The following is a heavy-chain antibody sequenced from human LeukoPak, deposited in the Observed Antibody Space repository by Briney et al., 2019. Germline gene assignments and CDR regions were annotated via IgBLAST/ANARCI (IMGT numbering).Heavy chain of an antibody. CDR1: GASVSSSH. CDR3: SEGYFEPFDH. Sequence: PSETLSLTCLVSGASVSSSHWNWIRQIPGKGLEWIGCLSYTGKTDYNPSLTSRVTISLDTSKNQVSLKLKSLTAADTAVYYCSEGYFEPFDHWGQGISVTVSS. D-gene: IGHD5-24*01. J-gene: IGHJ4*02. CDR2: LSYTGKT. V-gene: IGHV4-59*02.